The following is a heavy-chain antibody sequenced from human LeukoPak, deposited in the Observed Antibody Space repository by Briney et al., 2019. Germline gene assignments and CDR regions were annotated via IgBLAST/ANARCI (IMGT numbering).Heavy chain of an antibody. CDR3: ARDGSDYDILTGPFDY. Sequence: PGRSLRLSCAASGFTFSSYAMHWVRQAPGKGLEWAAVISYDGSNKYYADSVKGRFTISRDNSKNTLYLQMNSLRAEDTAVYYCARDGSDYDILTGPFDYWGQGTLVTVSS. V-gene: IGHV3-30*04. CDR1: GFTFSSYA. J-gene: IGHJ4*02. CDR2: ISYDGSNK. D-gene: IGHD3-9*01.